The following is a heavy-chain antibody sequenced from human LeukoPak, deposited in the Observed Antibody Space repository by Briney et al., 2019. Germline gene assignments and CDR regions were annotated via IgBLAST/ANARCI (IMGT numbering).Heavy chain of an antibody. CDR2: IYTSGST. D-gene: IGHD5-12*01. J-gene: IGHJ6*03. CDR3: ARVDSGYDLSRLGYYYYMDV. V-gene: IGHV4-4*07. Sequence: PSETLSLTCTVSGGSISSYYWSWIRQPAGKGLEWIGRIYTSGSTNYNPSLKSRVTMSVDTSKNQFSLKLSSVTAADTAVYYCARVDSGYDLSRLGYYYYMDVWGKGTTVTISS. CDR1: GGSISSYY.